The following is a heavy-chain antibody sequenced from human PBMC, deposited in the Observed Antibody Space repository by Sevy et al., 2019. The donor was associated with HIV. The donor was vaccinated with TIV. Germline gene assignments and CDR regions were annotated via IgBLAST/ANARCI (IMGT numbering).Heavy chain of an antibody. J-gene: IGHJ4*02. Sequence: GGSLRLSCAVSGFTLSSYSMNWVRQAPGKGPEWISYIGSGSGTVYYADSVKGRFTISRDGAKNSLYLQMNNLRAEDTAVYYCASLIAVAATFDYWGQGTLVTVSS. CDR1: GFTLSSYS. CDR2: IGSGSGTV. CDR3: ASLIAVAATFDY. V-gene: IGHV3-48*01. D-gene: IGHD6-19*01.